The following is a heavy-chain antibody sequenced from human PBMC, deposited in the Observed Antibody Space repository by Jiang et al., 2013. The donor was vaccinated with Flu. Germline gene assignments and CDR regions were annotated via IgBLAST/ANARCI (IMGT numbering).Heavy chain of an antibody. D-gene: IGHD1-26*01. CDR3: ATSLGGSYYLDY. V-gene: IGHV1-69*06. CDR2: IMPILGTA. CDR1: GGTFSDYA. Sequence: QLVESGAEVKKPGSSVKVSCKASGGTFSDYAIRWVRQAPGQGLEWMGGIMPILGTANYAQKFQGRVTITADKSTTTAYMELNSLTSEDTAVYYCATSLGGSYYLDYWGQGTLVTVSS. J-gene: IGHJ4*02.